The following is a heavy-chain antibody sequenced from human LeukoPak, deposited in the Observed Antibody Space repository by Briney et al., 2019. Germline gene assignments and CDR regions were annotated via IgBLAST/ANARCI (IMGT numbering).Heavy chain of an antibody. J-gene: IGHJ5*02. Sequence: PGGSLRLSCEASGFTFDEYAMHWVRQVPGKGLEWVSGISWDSGSIGYADSVKGRFTVSRDNAKNSLYLQMNSLRAEDTAVYYCAKAGGIALRGNWFDPWGQGTLVTVSS. V-gene: IGHV3-9*01. D-gene: IGHD6-13*01. CDR3: AKAGGIALRGNWFDP. CDR2: ISWDSGSI. CDR1: GFTFDEYA.